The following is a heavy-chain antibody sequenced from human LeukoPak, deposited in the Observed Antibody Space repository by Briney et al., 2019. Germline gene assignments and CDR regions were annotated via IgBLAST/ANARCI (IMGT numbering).Heavy chain of an antibody. CDR1: GYTFTSYG. V-gene: IGHV1-18*01. J-gene: IGHJ4*02. Sequence: ASVKVSCKASGYTFTSYGISWVRQAPGQGLEWMGWISAYNGNTNYAQKFQGRVTITADKSTSTAYMELSSLRSEDTAVYYCARESRGSSSALDYWGQGTLVTVSS. CDR2: ISAYNGNT. CDR3: ARESRGSSSALDY. D-gene: IGHD6-13*01.